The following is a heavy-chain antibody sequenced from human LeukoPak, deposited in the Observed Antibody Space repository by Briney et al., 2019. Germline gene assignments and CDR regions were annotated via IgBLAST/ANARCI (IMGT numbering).Heavy chain of an antibody. CDR3: ARGNYDYGDLGEYFNH. CDR1: GGSISTYY. J-gene: IGHJ1*01. D-gene: IGHD4-17*01. CDR2: IYYIGST. Sequence: SETLSLTCTVSGGSISTYYWSWIRQPPGKGLEWIGYIYYIGSTNYNPPLKSRVTISVDTSKNQFSLKLSSVTAADTAVYYCARGNYDYGDLGEYFNHWGQGTLVTVSS. V-gene: IGHV4-59*12.